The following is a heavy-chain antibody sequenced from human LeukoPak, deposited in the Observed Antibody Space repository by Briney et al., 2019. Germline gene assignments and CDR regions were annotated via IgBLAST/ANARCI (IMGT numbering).Heavy chain of an antibody. CDR3: AKTYYDILTGYGYYGMDV. V-gene: IGHV3-23*01. J-gene: IGHJ6*02. Sequence: PGGSLRLSCAASGFTFSSYAVSWVRQAPGKGLEWVSAISGSGGSTYYADSVKGRFTISRDNSKNTLYLQMNSLRAEDTAVYYCAKTYYDILTGYGYYGMDVWGQGTTVTVSS. CDR1: GFTFSSYA. CDR2: ISGSGGST. D-gene: IGHD3-9*01.